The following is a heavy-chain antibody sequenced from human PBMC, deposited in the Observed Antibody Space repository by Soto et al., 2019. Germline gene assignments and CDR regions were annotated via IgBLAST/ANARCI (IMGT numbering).Heavy chain of an antibody. CDR3: ARVFLECSDKKKTYGMDV. D-gene: IGHD3-3*01. Sequence: ASETLSLTCTVSGGSISSGDYYWSWIRQPPGKGLEWIGYIYYSGSTYYNPSLKSRVTISVDTSKNQFSLKLSSVTAADTAVYYCARVFLECSDKKKTYGMDVCGQGTTVTVS. J-gene: IGHJ6*02. V-gene: IGHV4-30-4*01. CDR1: GGSISSGDYY. CDR2: IYYSGST.